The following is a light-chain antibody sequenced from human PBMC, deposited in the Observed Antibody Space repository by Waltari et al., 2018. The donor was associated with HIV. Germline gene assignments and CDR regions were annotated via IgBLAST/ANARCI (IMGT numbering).Light chain of an antibody. V-gene: IGKV3-15*01. Sequence: EKVMTQSTATLSVSPGERATLSCRASQPIDNNLAWYQQKPGQAPQLLIYGASTRAAGVPDRFSGSGSGTEFSLTISSLQSEDLAIYYCQQYNNWPQTFGQGTKVEIK. J-gene: IGKJ2*01. CDR2: GAS. CDR3: QQYNNWPQT. CDR1: QPIDNN.